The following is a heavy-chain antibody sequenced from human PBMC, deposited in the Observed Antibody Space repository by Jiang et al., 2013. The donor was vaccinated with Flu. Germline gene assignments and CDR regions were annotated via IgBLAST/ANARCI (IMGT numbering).Heavy chain of an antibody. D-gene: IGHD1-26*01. CDR1: GGSFSGYY. Sequence: LLKPSETLSLTCAVYGGSFSGYYWSWIRQPPGKGLEWIGEINHSGSTNYNPSLKSRVTISVDTSKNQFSLKLSSVTAADTAVYYCARRGVRIPRGSYGGWFDPWG. CDR3: ARRGVRIPRGSYGGWFDP. CDR2: INHSGST. V-gene: IGHV4-34*01. J-gene: IGHJ5*02.